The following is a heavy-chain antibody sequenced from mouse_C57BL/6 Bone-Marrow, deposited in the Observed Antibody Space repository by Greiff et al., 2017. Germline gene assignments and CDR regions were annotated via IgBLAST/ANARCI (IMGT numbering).Heavy chain of an antibody. V-gene: IGHV5-4*01. J-gene: IGHJ2*01. CDR2: ISAGGSYT. Sequence: EVQRVESGGGLVKPGGSLKLSCAASGFTFRSYAMYWVRQTPEKRLEWVATISAGGSYTYYPDKVKGRFTFSRDNAKNNLYLQMSHLKSEDTSMYYCARTQYYSSSSDYWGQGTTLTVSA. CDR1: GFTFRSYA. D-gene: IGHD1-1*01. CDR3: ARTQYYSSSSDY.